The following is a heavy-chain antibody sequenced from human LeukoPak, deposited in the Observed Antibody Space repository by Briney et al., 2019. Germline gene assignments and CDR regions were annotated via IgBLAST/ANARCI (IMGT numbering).Heavy chain of an antibody. CDR2: IIPIFGTA. D-gene: IGHD4-17*01. Sequence: GTTVKVSCKASGGTFSSYAISWVRQAAGQGLEWMGRIIPIFGTANYAQKFQGRVTITTDESTSTAYMELSRVRSEDTAVYYCAITGYGDLRLLGYWGQGTLVTVSS. J-gene: IGHJ4*02. CDR1: GGTFSSYA. CDR3: AITGYGDLRLLGY. V-gene: IGHV1-69*05.